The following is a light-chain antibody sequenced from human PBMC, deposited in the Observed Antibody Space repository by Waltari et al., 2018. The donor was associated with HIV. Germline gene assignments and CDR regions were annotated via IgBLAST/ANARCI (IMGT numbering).Light chain of an antibody. CDR2: EKN. CDR3: GTWDTTLTDVI. CDR1: SSNIGNNF. J-gene: IGLJ2*01. V-gene: IGLV1-51*02. Sequence: QSVLTQPPSVSAAPGQKVTISCSGSSSNIGNNFVSWYQKSPGTAPKLLIDEKNKRPSAIPDRSSGSKSDTTATLGITGLQTGDEADYYCGTWDTTLTDVIFGGGTRLTVL.